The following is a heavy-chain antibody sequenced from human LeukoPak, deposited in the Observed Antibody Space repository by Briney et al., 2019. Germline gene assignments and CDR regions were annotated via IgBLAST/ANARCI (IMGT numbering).Heavy chain of an antibody. V-gene: IGHV3-7*04. CDR1: GFTFSNYW. CDR2: INQDGSEK. J-gene: IGHJ4*02. CDR3: ARDIYGGHDY. D-gene: IGHD2-21*01. Sequence: GGSLRLSCAASGFTFSNYWMSWVRQAPGKGLERVANINQDGSEKSYVDSVEGRFTISRDNAKKSLYLYVNSLRAEDTAVYYCARDIYGGHDYWGQGTLLTVSS.